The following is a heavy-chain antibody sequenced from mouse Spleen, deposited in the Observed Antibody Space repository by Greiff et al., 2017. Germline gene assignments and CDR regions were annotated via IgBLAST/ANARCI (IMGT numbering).Heavy chain of an antibody. Sequence: QVQLQQPGAELVKPGASVKMSCKASGYTFTSYWITWVKQRPGQGLEWIGDIYPGSGSTNYNEKFKSKATLTVDTSSSTAYMQLSSLTSEDSAVYYCARDYYDGSTRVFYAMDYWGQGTSVTVSS. CDR1: GYTFTSYW. CDR2: IYPGSGST. V-gene: IGHV1-55*01. CDR3: ARDYYDGSTRVFYAMDY. J-gene: IGHJ4*01. D-gene: IGHD1-1*01.